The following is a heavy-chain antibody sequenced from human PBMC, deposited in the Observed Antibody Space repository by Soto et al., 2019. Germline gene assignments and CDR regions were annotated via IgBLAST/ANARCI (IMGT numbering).Heavy chain of an antibody. Sequence: GASVKVSCKASGYTFTSYYMHWVRQAPGQGLEWMGIINPSGGSTSYAQKFQGRVTMTRGTSTSTVYMELSSLRSEDTAVYYCAKKDRIAGHRESGMDVWGQGTTVTVSS. D-gene: IGHD6-13*01. CDR3: AKKDRIAGHRESGMDV. J-gene: IGHJ6*02. CDR2: INPSGGST. V-gene: IGHV1-46*01. CDR1: GYTFTSYY.